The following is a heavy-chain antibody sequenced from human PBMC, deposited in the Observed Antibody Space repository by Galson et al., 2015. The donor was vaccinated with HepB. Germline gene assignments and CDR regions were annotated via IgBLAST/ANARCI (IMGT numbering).Heavy chain of an antibody. CDR2: IYYSGRT. CDR1: GGSISSGGYY. J-gene: IGHJ5*02. D-gene: IGHD2-2*01. CDR3: ARDGRLGYCSSTSCHVPGCDP. V-gene: IGHV4-31*03. Sequence: TLSLTCTVSGGSISSGGYYWSWIRQHPGKGLEWIGYIYYSGRTYSNPSLKSRVTISVDTSKNQFSLKLSSVTAAGTAVYSCARDGRLGYCSSTSCHVPGCDPWGQGPLVTVSS.